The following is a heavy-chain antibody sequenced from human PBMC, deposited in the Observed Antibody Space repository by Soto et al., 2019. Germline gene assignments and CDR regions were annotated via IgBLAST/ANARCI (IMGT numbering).Heavy chain of an antibody. J-gene: IGHJ5*02. D-gene: IGHD4-17*01. CDR1: GGTFSSYA. Sequence: ASVKVSCKASGGTFSSYAISWVRQAPGQGLEWMGGIIAIFGTAYYAQMFQGRVTITADESTSTASMELSRLTFEDTAVYYCARAGVVSLDYGDPPNWFDPWGQGTLVTVSS. V-gene: IGHV1-69*13. CDR3: ARAGVVSLDYGDPPNWFDP. CDR2: IIAIFGTA.